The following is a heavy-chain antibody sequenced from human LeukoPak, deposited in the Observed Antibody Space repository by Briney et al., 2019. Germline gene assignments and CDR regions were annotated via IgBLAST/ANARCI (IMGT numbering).Heavy chain of an antibody. D-gene: IGHD4-17*01. Sequence: SETLSLTCIVSDASFSSHYWTWIRQPPGKGLEWIGYISYTGSTNYNPSLKSRVTISVDTSKNQFSLKLSSVTAADTAVYYCARDPTTVTKGFDIWGQGTMVTVSS. CDR3: ARDPTTVTKGFDI. V-gene: IGHV4-59*11. CDR1: DASFSSHY. J-gene: IGHJ3*02. CDR2: ISYTGST.